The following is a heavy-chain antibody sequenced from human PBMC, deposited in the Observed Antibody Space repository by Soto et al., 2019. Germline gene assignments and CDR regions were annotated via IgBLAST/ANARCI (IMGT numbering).Heavy chain of an antibody. V-gene: IGHV4-59*01. CDR1: AGSITTSY. CDR3: ARGQTLYNWFDP. J-gene: IGHJ5*02. Sequence: SETLSLTCTVSAGSITTSYWSWIRQPLGKALEWIGYISYRGSTNYNPSLKSRLTISIDTSKSQISLKLTSMTTADTAVYYCARGQTLYNWFDPWGQGTLVTVSS. CDR2: ISYRGST.